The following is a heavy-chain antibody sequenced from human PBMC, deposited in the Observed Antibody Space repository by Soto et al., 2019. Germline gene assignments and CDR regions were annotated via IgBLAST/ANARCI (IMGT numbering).Heavy chain of an antibody. CDR1: GGSISSGDYY. Sequence: SETLSLTCTVSGGSISSGDYYWSWIRQPPGKSLEWIGYIYYSGSTYYNPSLKSRVTISVDTSKNQFSLKLSSVTAADTAVYYCARGAGYYYYGMDVWGQGTTVTVSS. J-gene: IGHJ6*02. CDR2: IYYSGST. D-gene: IGHD3-16*01. V-gene: IGHV4-30-4*01. CDR3: ARGAGYYYYGMDV.